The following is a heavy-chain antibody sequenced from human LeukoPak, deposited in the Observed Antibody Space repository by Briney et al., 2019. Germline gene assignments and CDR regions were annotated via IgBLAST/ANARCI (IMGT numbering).Heavy chain of an antibody. CDR1: AFTFDDYG. V-gene: IGHV3-20*04. CDR3: AKGDTTWELPHDY. Sequence: GGSLRLSCAASAFTFDDYGMSWVRQAPGKGREGVSGINWNGGSTGYADSVKGRFTTSRDNAKDSLYLQMNSLRAEDTAVYYCAKGDTTWELPHDYWGQGTLVTVSA. J-gene: IGHJ4*02. CDR2: INWNGGST. D-gene: IGHD1-26*01.